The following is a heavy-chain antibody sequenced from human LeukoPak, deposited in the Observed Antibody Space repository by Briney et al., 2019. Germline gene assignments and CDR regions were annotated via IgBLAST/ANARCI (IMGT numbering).Heavy chain of an antibody. CDR1: GYTFTSYY. D-gene: IGHD1-26*01. Sequence: ASVKVSCKATGYTFTSYYMHWVRQAPGQGLEGMGIINPSGGSTSYAQKFQGRVSMTRDMSTSTVYMELSSLRSEDTAVYYCARVSGAYRYRGFDYWGQGTLVTVSS. J-gene: IGHJ4*02. V-gene: IGHV1-46*01. CDR3: ARVSGAYRYRGFDY. CDR2: INPSGGST.